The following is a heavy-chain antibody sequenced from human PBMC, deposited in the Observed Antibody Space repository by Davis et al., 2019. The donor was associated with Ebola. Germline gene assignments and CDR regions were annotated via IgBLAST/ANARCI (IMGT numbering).Heavy chain of an antibody. CDR1: GFTFSSYA. J-gene: IGHJ3*01. CDR2: ISGSGSST. CDR3: VRFVYRADDTFDV. Sequence: GESLKISCAASGFTFSSYAMSWVRQAPGKGLEWVSAISGSGSSTYYADSVKGRFTISRDNSKNTLYLQMNSLRPDDTAKYYCVRFVYRADDTFDVWGQGTMVTVSS. V-gene: IGHV3-23*01. D-gene: IGHD2-8*01.